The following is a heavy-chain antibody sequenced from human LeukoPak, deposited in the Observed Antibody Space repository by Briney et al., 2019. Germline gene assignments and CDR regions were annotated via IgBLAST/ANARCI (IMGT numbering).Heavy chain of an antibody. CDR1: GFTFTSYG. CDR2: IWYDGSNK. J-gene: IGHJ6*04. CDR3: ARDSGRYYYYGMDV. D-gene: IGHD3-10*01. V-gene: IGHV3-33*01. Sequence: GRSLRLSCAASGFTFTSYGMHWVRQAPGKGLEWVSIIWYDGSNKYYTDSVKGRFTISRDNSKNTLYLQMNSLRAEDTAVYYCARDSGRYYYYGMDVWGKGTTVTVSS.